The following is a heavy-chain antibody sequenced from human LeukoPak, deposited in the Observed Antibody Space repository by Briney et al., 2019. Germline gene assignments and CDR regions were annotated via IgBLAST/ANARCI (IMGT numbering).Heavy chain of an antibody. D-gene: IGHD2-15*01. CDR2: IYFSGST. V-gene: IGHV4-59*08. CDR1: GGSISNYY. Sequence: SETLSLTCTVSGGSISNYYWSWIRQSPRKGLEWIGYIYFSGSTDYNPSLKSRVTISVDTSKNQFSLRLTSVTAADTAVYYCARRRMGILSFYYFDYWGQGTLVTVSS. J-gene: IGHJ4*02. CDR3: ARRRMGILSFYYFDY.